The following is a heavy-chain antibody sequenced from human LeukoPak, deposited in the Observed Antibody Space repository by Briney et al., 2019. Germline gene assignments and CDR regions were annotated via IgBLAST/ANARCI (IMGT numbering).Heavy chain of an antibody. Sequence: ASVKVSCKASGSTFTDYYMHWVRQAPGRGLEWMGWISAYNGNTNYAQKLQGRVTMTTDTSTSTAYMELRSLRSDDTAVYYCARAVVPAAMPALFYYYYYMDVWGKGTTVTISS. CDR1: GSTFTDYY. CDR2: ISAYNGNT. CDR3: ARAVVPAAMPALFYYYYYMDV. J-gene: IGHJ6*03. D-gene: IGHD2-2*01. V-gene: IGHV1-18*04.